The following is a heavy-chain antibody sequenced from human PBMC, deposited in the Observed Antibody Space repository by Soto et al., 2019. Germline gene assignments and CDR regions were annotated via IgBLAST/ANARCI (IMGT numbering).Heavy chain of an antibody. V-gene: IGHV1-69*13. Sequence: ASVKVSCKASGGTFSSYAISWVRQAPGQGLEWMGGIIPIFGTANYAQKFQGRVTITADESTSTAYMELSSLRSEDTAVYYCASWYSSGSVHRHYYYYGMDVWGQGTTVTVSS. J-gene: IGHJ6*02. CDR1: GGTFSSYA. CDR3: ASWYSSGSVHRHYYYYGMDV. CDR2: IIPIFGTA. D-gene: IGHD6-19*01.